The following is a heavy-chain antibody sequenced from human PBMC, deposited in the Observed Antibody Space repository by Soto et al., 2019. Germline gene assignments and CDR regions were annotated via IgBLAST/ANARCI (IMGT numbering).Heavy chain of an antibody. V-gene: IGHV4-39*01. CDR3: ARHKPRQVTRYFDY. D-gene: IGHD2-21*02. J-gene: IGHJ4*02. CDR1: GGSISSGSYY. CDR2: CYYGGST. Sequence: QLQLQESGPGLLKPSETLSLTCTVSGGSISSGSYYWGWIRQPPGKGLEWIGSCYYGGSTYYNPSRESLVTISVDTSKNHFSLKLNSVTAADTAVYYCARHKPRQVTRYFDYLGKGTLVTVSS.